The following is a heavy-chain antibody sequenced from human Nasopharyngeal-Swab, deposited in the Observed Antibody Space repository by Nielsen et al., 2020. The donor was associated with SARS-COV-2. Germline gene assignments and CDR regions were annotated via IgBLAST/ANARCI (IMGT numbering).Heavy chain of an antibody. D-gene: IGHD3-3*01. CDR1: GFSLSTSAVG. J-gene: IGHJ4*02. CDR2: IYWNDDK. CDR3: AHTQYYDFWSGYYPGYFDY. V-gene: IGHV2-5*01. Sequence: SGPTLVKPTQTLTLTCTFSGFSLSTSAVGVGWIRQPPGQALEWLALIYWNDDKRYSPSLKSRLTITKDTSKNQVVLTMTNMDPVDTATYYCAHTQYYDFWSGYYPGYFDYWGQGTLVTVSS.